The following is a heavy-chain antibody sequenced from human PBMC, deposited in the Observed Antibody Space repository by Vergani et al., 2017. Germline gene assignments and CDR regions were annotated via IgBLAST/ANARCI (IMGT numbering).Heavy chain of an antibody. CDR1: GYTFTSYY. J-gene: IGHJ4*02. D-gene: IGHD1-26*01. V-gene: IGHV1-46*03. CDR3: ASRGTVAVGESPGGRIFHH. CDR2: MNPSGGNT. Sequence: QVQLVQSGAEVKKPGASVKVSCKASGYTFTSYYIHWVRQAPGQELEWMGMMNPSGGNTSYAQKFHGRVTMTRDTSTSTVYMELSSLRSDATAVYYCASRGTVAVGESPGGRIFHHWGQGTLVTVSS.